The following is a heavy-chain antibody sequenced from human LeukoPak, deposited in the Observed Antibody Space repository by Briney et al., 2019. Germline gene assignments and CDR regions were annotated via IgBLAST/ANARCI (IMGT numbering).Heavy chain of an antibody. Sequence: ASVKVSCKASGGTFSSYAISWVRQAPGQGLEWMGGIIPIFGTANYAQKFQGRVTITADKSTSTAYMELSSLRSEDTAVYYCARTDGPNDYGGMAQDYWGQGTLVTVSS. CDR3: ARTDGPNDYGGMAQDY. J-gene: IGHJ4*02. D-gene: IGHD4-23*01. CDR2: IIPIFGTA. CDR1: GGTFSSYA. V-gene: IGHV1-69*06.